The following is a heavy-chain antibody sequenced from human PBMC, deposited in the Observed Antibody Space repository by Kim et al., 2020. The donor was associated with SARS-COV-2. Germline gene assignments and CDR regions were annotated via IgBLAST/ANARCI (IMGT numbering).Heavy chain of an antibody. D-gene: IGHD3-22*01. Sequence: SQTLSLTCAISGDSVSSNSAAWNWIRQSPSRGLEWLGRTYYRSKWYNDYAVSVKSRITINPDTSKNQFSLQLNSVTPEDTAVYYCARDYYDSSGYLGSNDAFDIWGQGTMVTVSS. J-gene: IGHJ3*02. CDR1: GDSVSSNSAA. CDR3: ARDYYDSSGYLGSNDAFDI. V-gene: IGHV6-1*01. CDR2: TYYRSKWYN.